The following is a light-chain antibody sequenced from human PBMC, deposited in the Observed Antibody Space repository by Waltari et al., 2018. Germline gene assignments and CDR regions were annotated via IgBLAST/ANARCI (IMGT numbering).Light chain of an antibody. CDR1: NNDIGSYNL. Sequence: QSALTQPASVSGSPGQSITISCPGTNNDIGSYNLVSWYQQHPGKAPKVIIFEFNKRPPGVSNRFSGSKSGNTASLTVSGLHPEDEADYYCCSYAGTPRVVFGGGTKLTVL. J-gene: IGLJ2*01. V-gene: IGLV2-23*02. CDR3: CSYAGTPRVV. CDR2: EFN.